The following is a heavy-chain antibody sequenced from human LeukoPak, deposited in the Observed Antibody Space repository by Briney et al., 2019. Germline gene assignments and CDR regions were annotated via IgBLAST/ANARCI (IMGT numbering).Heavy chain of an antibody. CDR3: AISKRYRGDAFDI. CDR2: INHSGST. V-gene: IGHV4-34*01. CDR1: GGSFSGYY. D-gene: IGHD1-14*01. J-gene: IGHJ3*02. Sequence: PSETLSLTCAVYGGSFSGYYWSWIRQPPGKGLEWIGEINHSGSTNYNPSLKSRVTISVDTSKNQFSLKLSSVTAADTAVYYCAISKRYRGDAFDIWGQGTMVTVSS.